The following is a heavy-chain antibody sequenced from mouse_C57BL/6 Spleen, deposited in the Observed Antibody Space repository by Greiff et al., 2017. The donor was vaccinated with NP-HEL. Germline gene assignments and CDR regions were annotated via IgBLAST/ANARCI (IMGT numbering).Heavy chain of an antibody. CDR2: IYPSDSAP. V-gene: IGHV1-61*01. D-gene: IGHD3-2*02. J-gene: IGHJ4*01. Sequence: VQLQQPGAELVRPGSSVKLSCKASGYTFTSYWMDWVKQRPGQGLEWIGNIYPSDSAPHYNQKFKDKATLTVDKSSSTAYIQLSSLTSEDSAVYYCVRASSGSLYCAMDYWGQGTSVTVSS. CDR3: VRASSGSLYCAMDY. CDR1: GYTFTSYW.